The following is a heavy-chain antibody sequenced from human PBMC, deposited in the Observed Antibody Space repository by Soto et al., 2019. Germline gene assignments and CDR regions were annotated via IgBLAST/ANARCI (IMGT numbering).Heavy chain of an antibody. V-gene: IGHV3-23*01. CDR2: MSISAGST. J-gene: IGHJ4*02. CDR1: GFTFSSYA. Sequence: EVQLLESGGGLVQPGGYLRLSCAASGFTFSSYAMTWVRQAPGKGLEWVSAMSISAGSTYYADSVKGRFTISRDNSKNTLYLQMNSLRAEDTAVYYCAKDRRGWDFDYWGQGTLVTVSS. CDR3: AKDRRGWDFDY. D-gene: IGHD6-19*01.